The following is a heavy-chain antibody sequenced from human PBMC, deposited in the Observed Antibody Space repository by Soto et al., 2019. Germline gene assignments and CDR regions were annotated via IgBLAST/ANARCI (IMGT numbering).Heavy chain of an antibody. J-gene: IGHJ6*02. Sequence: EVQLVESGGRLVRPGGSLRLSCVVSGFNFSNDTMNWVRQAPGKGLEWLSYISGTSKTIYYADSVGGRFTISRDNAKNSLYLQMNSLRDDATAVYYCARGKLHASVIYRSYYIYGLDVWGQGTTVTVSS. CDR1: GFNFSNDT. D-gene: IGHD3-22*01. CDR3: ARGKLHASVIYRSYYIYGLDV. V-gene: IGHV3-48*02. CDR2: ISGTSKTI.